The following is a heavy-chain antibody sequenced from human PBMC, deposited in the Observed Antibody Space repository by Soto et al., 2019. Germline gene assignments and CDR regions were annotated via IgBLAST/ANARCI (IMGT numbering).Heavy chain of an antibody. D-gene: IGHD1-26*01. J-gene: IGHJ4*02. CDR1: GYSFTSYW. Sequence: GESLKISCKGSGYSFTSYWISWVRQMPGKGLEWMGRIDPSDSYTNYSPSFQGHVTISADKSISTAYLQWSSLKASDTAMYYCARHVVAARGWVEAPLWGQGTLVTVSS. V-gene: IGHV5-10-1*01. CDR2: IDPSDSYT. CDR3: ARHVVAARGWVEAPL.